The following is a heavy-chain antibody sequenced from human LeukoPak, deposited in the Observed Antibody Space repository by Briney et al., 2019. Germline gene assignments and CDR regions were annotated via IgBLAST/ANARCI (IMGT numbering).Heavy chain of an antibody. V-gene: IGHV1-2*02. Sequence: ASVSVSCKASGYTFTGYYMHWVRQAPGQGLEWMGWINPNSGGTNYAQKFQGRVTMTRDTSISTAYMELSRLRSDDTAVYYCARDDYYDSSGYGAPGAFDIWGQRIIVTVSS. D-gene: IGHD3-22*01. CDR3: ARDDYYDSSGYGAPGAFDI. CDR2: INPNSGGT. CDR1: GYTFTGYY. J-gene: IGHJ3*02.